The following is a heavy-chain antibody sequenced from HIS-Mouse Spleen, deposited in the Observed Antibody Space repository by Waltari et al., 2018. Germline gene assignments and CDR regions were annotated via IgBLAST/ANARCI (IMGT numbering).Heavy chain of an antibody. D-gene: IGHD6-19*01. J-gene: IGHJ4*02. CDR1: GFSLSTSGMC. V-gene: IGHV2-70*15. CDR2: IDWDDVK. Sequence: QVTLRESGPALVKPTQTLTLTCTFSGFSLSTSGMCVSWIRQPPGKALEWLERIDWDDVKYYSTSLKTRLTISRDTSKNQVVLTMTNMDPLDTATYYCARIAEGYTSGWYAFDYWGQGTLVTVSS. CDR3: ARIAEGYTSGWYAFDY.